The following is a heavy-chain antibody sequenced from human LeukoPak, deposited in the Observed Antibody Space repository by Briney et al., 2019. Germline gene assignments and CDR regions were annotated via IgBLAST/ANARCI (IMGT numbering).Heavy chain of an antibody. CDR2: IRDDSDAT. Sequence: GGSLRLSCAASGFTFNKYPMNWVRQAPGKGLEWISNIRDDSDATTYADSVKGRFTISRDNAKNSLYLQINSLRAEDTAVYYCERDLNWAFDYWGQGTLVTVSS. CDR1: GFTFNKYP. CDR3: ERDLNWAFDY. V-gene: IGHV3-48*01. J-gene: IGHJ4*02. D-gene: IGHD3-16*01.